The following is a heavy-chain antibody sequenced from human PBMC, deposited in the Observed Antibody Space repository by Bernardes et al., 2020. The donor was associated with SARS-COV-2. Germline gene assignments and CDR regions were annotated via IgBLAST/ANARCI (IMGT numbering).Heavy chain of an antibody. CDR1: GYTFTSYY. CDR2: INPSGGST. Sequence: ASVKVSCKASGYTFTSYYMHWVRQAPGQGLEWMGIINPSGGSTSYAQKFQGRVTMTRDTSTSTVYMELSSLRSEDTAVYYCARDWGYCSSTSCYPEDWFDPWGQGTLVTVSS. CDR3: ARDWGYCSSTSCYPEDWFDP. V-gene: IGHV1-46*01. D-gene: IGHD2-2*01. J-gene: IGHJ5*02.